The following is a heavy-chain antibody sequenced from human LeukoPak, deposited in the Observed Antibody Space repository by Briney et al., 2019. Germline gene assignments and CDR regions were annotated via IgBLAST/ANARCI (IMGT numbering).Heavy chain of an antibody. CDR3: ARGHWNSDREFAF. D-gene: IGHD1/OR15-1a*01. V-gene: IGHV1-18*01. CDR2: VSASNGHT. Sequence: AASVKVSCKASGYTFTSFGISWVRQAPGEGLEWVGWVSASNGHTNYAQKFKGRVTMTTDTFTTTAFMDLRSLTSDDTAVYYCARGHWNSDREFAFWGQGTLVTVSS. CDR1: GYTFTSFG. J-gene: IGHJ4*02.